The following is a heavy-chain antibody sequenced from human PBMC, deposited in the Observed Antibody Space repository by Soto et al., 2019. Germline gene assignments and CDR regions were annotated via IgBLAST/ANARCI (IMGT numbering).Heavy chain of an antibody. CDR2: IYYSGST. J-gene: IGHJ4*02. D-gene: IGHD2-15*01. CDR3: ARDAAGFDE. CDR1: GGSISSSSYY. Sequence: SETLSLTCTVSGGSISSSSYYWGWIRQPPGKGLEWIGSIYYSGSTYYNPSLKSRVTISVDTSKNQFSLKLSSVTAADTAVYYCARDAAGFDEWGQGTLVTVSS. V-gene: IGHV4-39*02.